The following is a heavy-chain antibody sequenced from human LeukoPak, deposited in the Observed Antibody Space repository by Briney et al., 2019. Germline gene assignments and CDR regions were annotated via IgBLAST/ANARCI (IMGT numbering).Heavy chain of an antibody. CDR2: INSDGSST. Sequence: GGSLRLSCAASGFTLSSYWMHWVRQAPGKGLVWVSHINSDGSSTSYADSVKGRFTISRDNAKNTLYLQMNSLRAGDTAVYYCASKSSMDVWGQGTTVTVSS. CDR1: GFTLSSYW. D-gene: IGHD3-10*01. J-gene: IGHJ6*02. V-gene: IGHV3-74*01. CDR3: ASKSSMDV.